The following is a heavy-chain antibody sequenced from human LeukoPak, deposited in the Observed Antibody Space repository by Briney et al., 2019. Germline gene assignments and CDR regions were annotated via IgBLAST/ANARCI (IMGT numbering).Heavy chain of an antibody. J-gene: IGHJ4*02. D-gene: IGHD3-10*01. Sequence: SLTLSLTCAISGDSVSSNSTTWNWIRQSPSRGLEWLGRTYYRSKWYNDYAVSVKSRITINPDTSKNQFSLQLNSVTPEDTAVYYCARGNFGGSGSYSALDYWGQGTLVTVSS. CDR3: ARGNFGGSGSYSALDY. CDR1: GDSVSSNSTT. CDR2: TYYRSKWYN. V-gene: IGHV6-1*01.